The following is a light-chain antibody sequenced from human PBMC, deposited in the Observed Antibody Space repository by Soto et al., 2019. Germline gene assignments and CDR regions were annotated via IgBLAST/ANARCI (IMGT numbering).Light chain of an antibody. CDR1: SSDVGGYDY. J-gene: IGLJ1*01. V-gene: IGLV2-8*01. CDR2: EVT. CDR3: SSYTGGNPSYV. Sequence: QSVLTQPPSASGSPGQSVTISCTGTSSDVGGYDYVSWYQQHPGKAPKLMIYEVTIRPSGVSDRFSGSKSGNTASLTVSGRQAEDEADYYCSSYTGGNPSYVFGTGTKLTVL.